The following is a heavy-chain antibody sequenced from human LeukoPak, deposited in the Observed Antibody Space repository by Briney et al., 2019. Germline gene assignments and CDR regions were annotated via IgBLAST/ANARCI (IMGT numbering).Heavy chain of an antibody. CDR1: GLTVSSNS. CDR2: IWYDGSNK. V-gene: IGHV3-33*08. J-gene: IGHJ4*02. Sequence: GGSLRLSCAASGLTVSSNSMSWVRQAPGKGLEWVAVIWYDGSNKYYADSVRGRFTISRDNFKNTLYLQMNSLRAEDTAVYYCARDLEIGSSSYYFDYWGQGTLVTVSS. CDR3: ARDLEIGSSSYYFDY. D-gene: IGHD3-3*01.